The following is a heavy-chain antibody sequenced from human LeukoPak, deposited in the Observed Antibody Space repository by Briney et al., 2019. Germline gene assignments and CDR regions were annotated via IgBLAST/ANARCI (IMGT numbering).Heavy chain of an antibody. V-gene: IGHV3-30*03. D-gene: IGHD4-17*01. CDR3: ARGGPTTVTTFLNY. Sequence: PGGSLRLSCAASGFAFSRFSMNWVRQAPGKGLEWVAVISHDGSNSYYADSVKGRFTISRDNSMSTLFLQMNSLRAEDTAVYYCARGGPTTVTTFLNYWGQGTLVTVSS. CDR1: GFAFSRFS. CDR2: ISHDGSNS. J-gene: IGHJ4*02.